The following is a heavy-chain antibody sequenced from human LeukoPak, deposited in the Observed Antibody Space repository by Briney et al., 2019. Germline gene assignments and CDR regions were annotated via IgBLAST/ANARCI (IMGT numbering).Heavy chain of an antibody. D-gene: IGHD3-9*01. CDR1: GGSFSGYY. V-gene: IGHV4-34*01. Sequence: SETLPLTCAVYGGSFSGYYWSWIRQPPGKGLEWIGEINHSGSTNYNPSLKSRVTMSVDTSKNQFSLKLSSVTAADTAVYYCARGDILTGRYFDYWGQGTLVTVSS. J-gene: IGHJ4*02. CDR2: INHSGST. CDR3: ARGDILTGRYFDY.